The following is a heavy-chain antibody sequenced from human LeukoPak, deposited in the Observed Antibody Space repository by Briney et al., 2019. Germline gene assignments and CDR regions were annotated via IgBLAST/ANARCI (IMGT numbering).Heavy chain of an antibody. V-gene: IGHV3-23*01. J-gene: IGHJ4*02. D-gene: IGHD2-8*01. Sequence: GGSLRLSCAASGFTFSHYPMSWVRQAPGKGLEWVAAISADHATYDADSMKGRFTITRDNSKNTLYLQMNGLRAEDTAVYYCAKDTEGVRGNFLFEYWGQGTLVTISS. CDR2: ISADHAT. CDR3: AKDTEGVRGNFLFEY. CDR1: GFTFSHYP.